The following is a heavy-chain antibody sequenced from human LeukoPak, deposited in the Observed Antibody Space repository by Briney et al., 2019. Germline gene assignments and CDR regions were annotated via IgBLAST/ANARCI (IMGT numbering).Heavy chain of an antibody. J-gene: IGHJ4*02. D-gene: IGHD2-15*01. CDR2: INPSGGNT. Sequence: ASVKVSCKASGYTFTSYYMHWVRQAPGQGLEWMGIINPSGGNTSYAQKFQGRVTVTRDTSTSTVYMELSSLTSEDTAVYYCARDVSDCSGGSCYSYFDYWGQGSLVTVSS. CDR3: ARDVSDCSGGSCYSYFDY. CDR1: GYTFTSYY. V-gene: IGHV1-46*01.